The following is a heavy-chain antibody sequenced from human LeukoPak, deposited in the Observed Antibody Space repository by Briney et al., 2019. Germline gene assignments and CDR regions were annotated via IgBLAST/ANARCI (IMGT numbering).Heavy chain of an antibody. Sequence: GGSLRLSSAASGFTFSSYWMSWVRQAPGKGLEWVANIRQDGSVQNYVDSVKGRFTISRDNPKNSVYLQMSSLRAEDTAVYYCLVTTRSRGFDYWGQGTLVTVSS. CDR2: IRQDGSVQ. V-gene: IGHV3-7*01. CDR3: LVTTRSRGFDY. D-gene: IGHD1/OR15-1a*01. J-gene: IGHJ4*02. CDR1: GFTFSSYW.